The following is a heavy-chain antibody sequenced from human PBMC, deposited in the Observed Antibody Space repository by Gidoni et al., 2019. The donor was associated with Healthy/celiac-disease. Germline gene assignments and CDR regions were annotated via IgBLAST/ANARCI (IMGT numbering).Heavy chain of an antibody. CDR1: GGTFSSYA. D-gene: IGHD6-19*01. CDR2: IIPILGIA. CDR3: ASAGYSSGWYYLDWFDP. Sequence: QVQLVQSGAEVKKPGSSVKVSCKASGGTFSSYAISWVRQAPGQGLEWMGRIIPILGIANYAQKFQGRVTITADKSTSTAYMELSSLRSEDTAVYYCASAGYSSGWYYLDWFDPWGQGTLVTVS. V-gene: IGHV1-69*04. J-gene: IGHJ5*02.